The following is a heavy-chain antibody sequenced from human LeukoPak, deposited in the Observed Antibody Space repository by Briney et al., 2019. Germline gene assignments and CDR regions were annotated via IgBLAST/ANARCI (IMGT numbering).Heavy chain of an antibody. J-gene: IGHJ4*02. V-gene: IGHV3-21*01. D-gene: IGHD2-2*02. CDR3: AGAAARYCSSTSCYSTEYYFDY. CDR1: GFTFSSYS. Sequence: GGSLRLSCAASGFTFSSYSMNWVRQAPGKGLEWVSSISSSSSYIYYADSVKGRFTISRDNAKNSLYLQMNSLRAEDTAVYYCAGAAARYCSSTSCYSTEYYFDYWGQGTLVTVSS. CDR2: ISSSSSYI.